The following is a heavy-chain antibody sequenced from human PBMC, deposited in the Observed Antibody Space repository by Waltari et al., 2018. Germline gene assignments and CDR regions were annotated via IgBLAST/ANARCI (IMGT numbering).Heavy chain of an antibody. CDR1: GFPFGDHG. D-gene: IGHD1-26*01. V-gene: IGHV3-30*18. CDR2: VSYEGSLK. CDR3: AKEFGGRASRYAAFFDS. J-gene: IGHJ4*02. Sequence: QVHLVESGGGVVQPGRSLTLSCTASGFPFGDHGMPWVRQAPGKGLEWVAVVSYEGSLKYYADSVRGRFTIARDNFRNTLYLQMNSLRPEDTAVYYCAKEFGGRASRYAAFFDSWGQGTLVTVSS.